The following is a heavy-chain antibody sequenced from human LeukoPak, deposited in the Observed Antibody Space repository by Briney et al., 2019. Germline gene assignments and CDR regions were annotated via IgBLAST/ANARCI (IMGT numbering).Heavy chain of an antibody. CDR2: IYYSGST. D-gene: IGHD3-22*01. CDR3: AITYYYDSSGYRHDAFDI. V-gene: IGHV4-39*01. J-gene: IGHJ3*02. Sequence: SETLSLTCTVSGGSISSSSYYWGWIRQPPGKGLEWIGSIYYSGSTYYNPSLKSRVTIPVDTSKNQFSLKLSSVTAADTAVFYCAITYYYDSSGYRHDAFDIWGQGTMVTVSS. CDR1: GGSISSSSYY.